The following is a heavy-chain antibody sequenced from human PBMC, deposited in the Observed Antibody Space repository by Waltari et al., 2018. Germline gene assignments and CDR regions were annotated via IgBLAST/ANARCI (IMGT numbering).Heavy chain of an antibody. CDR2: IYYSGST. Sequence: QLQLQESGPGLVKPSETLSLTCTVSGGSISSSSYYWGWIRQPPGKGLEWIGSIYYSGSTYYNPSLKSRVTISVDTSKNQFSLKLSSVTAADTAVYYCARGNSSGWQYYFDYWGQGTLVTVSS. CDR3: ARGNSSGWQYYFDY. CDR1: GGSISSSSYY. D-gene: IGHD6-19*01. V-gene: IGHV4-39*07. J-gene: IGHJ4*02.